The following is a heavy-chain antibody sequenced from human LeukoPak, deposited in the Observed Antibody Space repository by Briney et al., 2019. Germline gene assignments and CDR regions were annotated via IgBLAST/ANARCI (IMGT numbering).Heavy chain of an antibody. CDR2: IKSKTDGGTT. V-gene: IGHV3-15*07. CDR3: TTVYGDYYYYGMDV. D-gene: IGHD4-17*01. CDR1: GFTFRNAW. Sequence: GGSLRLSCAASGFTFRNAWMNWVRQAPGKGLEWVGRIKSKTDGGTTDYAAPVKGRFTISRDDSKNTLYLQMNSLKTEDTAVYYCTTVYGDYYYYGMDVWGQGTTVTVSS. J-gene: IGHJ6*02.